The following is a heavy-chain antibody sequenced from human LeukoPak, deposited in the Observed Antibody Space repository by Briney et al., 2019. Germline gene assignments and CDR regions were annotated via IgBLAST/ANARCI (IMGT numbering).Heavy chain of an antibody. CDR2: INTNTGNP. J-gene: IGHJ5*02. Sequence: ASVKVSCKASGYTFTSYAMNWVRQAPGQGLEWMGWINTNTGNPTYAQGFTGRFVFSLDTSVSTAYLQISSLKAEDTAVYYCARDSDIVVVPAAPTYWFDPWGQGTLVTVSS. D-gene: IGHD2-2*01. CDR3: ARDSDIVVVPAAPTYWFDP. CDR1: GYTFTSYA. V-gene: IGHV7-4-1*02.